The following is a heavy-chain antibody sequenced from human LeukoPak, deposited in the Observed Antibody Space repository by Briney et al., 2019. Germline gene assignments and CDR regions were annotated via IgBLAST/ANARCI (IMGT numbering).Heavy chain of an antibody. J-gene: IGHJ4*02. D-gene: IGHD4-17*01. CDR1: GFIFSDFY. CDR3: VRMGRYGDYDY. V-gene: IGHV3-7*01. CDR2: IKQDGSEK. Sequence: PGGSLRLSCAASGFIFSDFYMSWVRQAPGKGLEWVANIKQDGSEKYYVDSVKGRFTISRDNAKNSLYLQMNSLRAENTAVYYCVRMGRYGDYDYWGQGTLVTVSS.